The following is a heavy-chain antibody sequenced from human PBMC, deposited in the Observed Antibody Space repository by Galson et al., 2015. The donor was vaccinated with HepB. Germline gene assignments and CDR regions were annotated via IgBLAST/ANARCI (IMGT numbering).Heavy chain of an antibody. D-gene: IGHD5-12*01. CDR2: ISSSSSYI. J-gene: IGHJ2*01. Sequence: SLRLSCAASGFTFSSYSMNWVRQAPGKGLEWVSSISSSSSYIYYADSVKGRFTISRDNAKNSLYLQMNSLRAEDTAVYYCARDGYSGYDYLGLSGYWYFDLWGRGTLVTVSS. CDR3: ARDGYSGYDYLGLSGYWYFDL. CDR1: GFTFSSYS. V-gene: IGHV3-21*01.